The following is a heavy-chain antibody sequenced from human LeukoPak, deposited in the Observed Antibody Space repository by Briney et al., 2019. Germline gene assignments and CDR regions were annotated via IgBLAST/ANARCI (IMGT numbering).Heavy chain of an antibody. CDR2: ISGSGGST. J-gene: IGHJ4*02. Sequence: GGSLRLSCAASGFTFSSYAMSWVRQAPGKGLEWVSAISGSGGSTYYADSVKGRFTISRDNSKNTLYLQMNSLRAEDTAVYYCAKDGAGSQSYCSSTSCYVDYWGQGTLVIVSS. D-gene: IGHD2-2*01. V-gene: IGHV3-23*01. CDR3: AKDGAGSQSYCSSTSCYVDY. CDR1: GFTFSSYA.